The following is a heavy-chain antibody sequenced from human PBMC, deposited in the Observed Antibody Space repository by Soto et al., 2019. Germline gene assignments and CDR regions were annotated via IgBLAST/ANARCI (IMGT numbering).Heavy chain of an antibody. Sequence: QVQLVESGGGVVQPGKSLRISCAASGFMFSNYGMHWVRRAPGKGLDWVAVISYDGSNKYHADFAKGRFTISRDNSKNTLYLQMTSLRPEDTAVYYCEKDPNFDILTAYYGMDVWGQGTTVTVSS. CDR3: EKDPNFDILTAYYGMDV. J-gene: IGHJ6*02. CDR1: GFMFSNYG. V-gene: IGHV3-30*18. CDR2: ISYDGSNK. D-gene: IGHD3-9*01.